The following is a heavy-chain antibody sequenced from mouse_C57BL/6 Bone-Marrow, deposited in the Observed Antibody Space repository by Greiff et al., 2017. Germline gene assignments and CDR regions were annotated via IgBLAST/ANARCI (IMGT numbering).Heavy chain of an antibody. CDR3: AANWDCDY. CDR2: IGSANGNT. D-gene: IGHD4-1*01. Sequence: DVQLQESVAELVRPGASVKLSCIASGFNFKNTYMHWVKQGPEQGLEWVGRIGSANGNTKNAPKFSGKGTITGDTSSNTAYLQLSSLTSEDTAIYYCAANWDCDYWGQGTTLTVSS. J-gene: IGHJ2*01. V-gene: IGHV14-3*01. CDR1: GFNFKNTY.